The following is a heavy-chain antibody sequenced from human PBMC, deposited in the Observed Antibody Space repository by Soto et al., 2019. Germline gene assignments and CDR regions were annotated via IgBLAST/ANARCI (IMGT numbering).Heavy chain of an antibody. D-gene: IGHD3-22*01. CDR1: GFTFSAFP. J-gene: IGHJ3*02. CDR3: AMTRLYDTGTNDYHRDALDI. CDR2: VRSRVRGHAI. Sequence: EMQLMESGGALVRPGGSLQLSCRASGFTFSAFPIHWVRQASGKGLEWVGRVRSRVRGHAIAYAASVTGRFTISRDNSRNTLYLQMNSLRAEDTAIYYCAMTRLYDTGTNDYHRDALDIWGQGTQVTVSS. V-gene: IGHV3-73*02.